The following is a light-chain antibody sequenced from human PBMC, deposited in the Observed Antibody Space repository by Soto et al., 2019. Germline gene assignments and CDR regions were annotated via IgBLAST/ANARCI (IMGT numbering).Light chain of an antibody. J-gene: IGKJ1*01. V-gene: IGKV3-20*01. CDR3: QHYGNSLWT. Sequence: EIVLTQSPGTLSLSPGERATLSCRASQSISSTSLAWYQQRPGQAPRLLIYIASSRATGIPDRFSGSGSGTDFTLTISRLEPEDFAVYYCQHYGNSLWTFGQGTNVDIK. CDR1: QSISSTS. CDR2: IAS.